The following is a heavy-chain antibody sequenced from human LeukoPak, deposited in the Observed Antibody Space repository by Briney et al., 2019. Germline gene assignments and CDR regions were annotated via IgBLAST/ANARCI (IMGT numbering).Heavy chain of an antibody. CDR3: ARGGMIVVATGFDY. Sequence: SETLSLTCTVSGGSISSGGYYWSWFRKHPGKGLDWIGYIYYSGSTYYNPSLKSRVTISVDTSKNQFSLKLSSVTAADTAVYYCARGGMIVVATGFDYWGQGTLVTVSS. V-gene: IGHV4-31*03. CDR2: IYYSGST. J-gene: IGHJ4*02. D-gene: IGHD3-22*01. CDR1: GGSISSGGYY.